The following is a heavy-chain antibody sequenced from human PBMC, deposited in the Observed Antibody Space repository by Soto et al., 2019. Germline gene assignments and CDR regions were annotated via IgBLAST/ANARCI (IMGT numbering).Heavy chain of an antibody. J-gene: IGHJ6*02. Sequence: GGSLRLSCAASGFTFSSYGMHWVRQAPGKGLEWVAVIWYDGSNKYYADSVKGRFTISRDNSKNTLYLQMNSLRAEDTAVYYCARDFHQGGGMYGMDVWGQGTTVTVSS. D-gene: IGHD3-16*01. CDR2: IWYDGSNK. V-gene: IGHV3-33*01. CDR1: GFTFSSYG. CDR3: ARDFHQGGGMYGMDV.